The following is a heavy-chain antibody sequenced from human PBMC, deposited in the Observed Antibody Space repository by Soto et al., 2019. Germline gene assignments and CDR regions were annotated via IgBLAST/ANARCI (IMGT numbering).Heavy chain of an antibody. CDR1: GGSISSGGYS. V-gene: IGHV4-30-2*01. CDR3: ARAVVTKYDY. D-gene: IGHD2-15*01. Sequence: SETLSLTCAVSGGSISSGGYSWSWIRQPPGKGLEWIGYIYHSGSTYYNPSLKSRVTISVDRSKNQFSLKLSSVTAADTAVYYRARAVVTKYDYWGQGTLVTVSS. J-gene: IGHJ4*02. CDR2: IYHSGST.